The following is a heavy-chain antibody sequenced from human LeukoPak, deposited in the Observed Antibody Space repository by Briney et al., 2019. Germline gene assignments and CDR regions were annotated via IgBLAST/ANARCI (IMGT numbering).Heavy chain of an antibody. J-gene: IGHJ3*02. D-gene: IGHD3-16*02. CDR1: GYTFTGYY. V-gene: IGHV1-2*02. CDR2: INPNSGGT. CDR3: ARGWAEYDYVWGGYRPDAFDI. Sequence: GASVKVSCKASGYTFTGYYMHWVRQAPGQGLEWMGWINPNSGGTNYAQKFQGRVTMTRDTSISTAYMELSRLRSDDTAVYYCARGWAEYDYVWGGYRPDAFDIWGQGTMVTVSS.